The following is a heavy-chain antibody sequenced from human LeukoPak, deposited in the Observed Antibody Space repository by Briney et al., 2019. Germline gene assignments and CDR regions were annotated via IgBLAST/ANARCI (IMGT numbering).Heavy chain of an antibody. J-gene: IGHJ3*02. CDR3: ARTPQPFYDSSGVWAFDI. V-gene: IGHV4-61*02. CDR1: GGSISSGGYY. D-gene: IGHD3-22*01. CDR2: VYTSGST. Sequence: SQTLSLTCTVSGGSISSGGYYWSWIRQPAGKGLEWIGRVYTSGSTYYNPSLKSRVTISVDMSKNQFSLKLSSATAADTAVYYCARTPQPFYDSSGVWAFDIWGQGTMVTVSS.